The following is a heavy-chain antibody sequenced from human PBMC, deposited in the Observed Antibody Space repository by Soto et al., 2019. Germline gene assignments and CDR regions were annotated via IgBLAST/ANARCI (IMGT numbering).Heavy chain of an antibody. Sequence: QVRLVQSAAEVKKPGASVKVSCKASGYTFIRYGITWVRQAPGQGLEWMGWISAYNDYTNYARKLQGRVTMTTDTSTSTGYMELRSLRSDDTAVYYCARGGYYDKVWGKMNYYGLDVWGQGTTVTVSS. V-gene: IGHV1-18*01. CDR2: ISAYNDYT. CDR1: GYTFIRYG. D-gene: IGHD3-16*01. J-gene: IGHJ6*02. CDR3: ARGGYYDKVWGKMNYYGLDV.